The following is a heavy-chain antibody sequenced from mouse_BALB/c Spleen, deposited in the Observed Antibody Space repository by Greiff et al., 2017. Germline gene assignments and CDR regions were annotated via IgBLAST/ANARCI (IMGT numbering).Heavy chain of an antibody. D-gene: IGHD2-1*01. J-gene: IGHJ2*01. Sequence: VKLLESGAELAKPGASVKMSCKASGYTFTSYWMHWVKQRPGQGLEWIGYINPSTGYTEYNQKFKDKATLTADKSSSTAYMQLSSLTSEDSAVYYCARAGYGNHYMDYWGQGTTLTVSS. V-gene: IGHV1-7*01. CDR1: GYTFTSYW. CDR2: INPSTGYT. CDR3: ARAGYGNHYMDY.